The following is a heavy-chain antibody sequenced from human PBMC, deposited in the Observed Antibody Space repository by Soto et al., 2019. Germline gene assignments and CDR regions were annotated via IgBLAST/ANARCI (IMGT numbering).Heavy chain of an antibody. D-gene: IGHD5-18*01. J-gene: IGHJ5*02. CDR3: ARSSAFYSYGSNWFDP. CDR2: INPSGGST. Sequence: ASVKVSCKASGYTFTSYYMHWVRQAPGQGLEWMGIINPSGGSTSYAQKFRGRVTMTRDTSTSTVYMELSSLRSEDTAVYYCARSSAFYSYGSNWFDPWGQGTLVTVSS. V-gene: IGHV1-46*01. CDR1: GYTFTSYY.